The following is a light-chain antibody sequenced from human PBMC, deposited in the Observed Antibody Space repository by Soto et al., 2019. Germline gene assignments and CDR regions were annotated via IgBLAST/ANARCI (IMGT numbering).Light chain of an antibody. V-gene: IGKV1-39*01. Sequence: IPMSLSPSSLSASVRDRVTITCLASQSISSYLNWYQQKPGKAPKLLIYAASSLQSGVPSRFSGSGSGTDFTLTVSSLQPEDFATYFCQQSYSTPRTFGQGTKVDIK. J-gene: IGKJ1*01. CDR1: QSISSY. CDR2: AAS. CDR3: QQSYSTPRT.